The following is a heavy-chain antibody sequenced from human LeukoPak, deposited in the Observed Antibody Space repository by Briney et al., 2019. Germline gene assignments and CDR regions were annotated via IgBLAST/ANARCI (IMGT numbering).Heavy chain of an antibody. Sequence: ASVKVSCKASEYTFTGHYIHWVRQAPGQRLEWMGWLDPKSGGTNYVQKFQGRVTMTRDTSINTAYMDLSSLRSDDTAVYYCARDRGSTSCNDYWGQGTLVTVSS. J-gene: IGHJ4*02. V-gene: IGHV1-2*02. CDR1: EYTFTGHY. CDR3: ARDRGSTSCNDY. D-gene: IGHD2-2*01. CDR2: LDPKSGGT.